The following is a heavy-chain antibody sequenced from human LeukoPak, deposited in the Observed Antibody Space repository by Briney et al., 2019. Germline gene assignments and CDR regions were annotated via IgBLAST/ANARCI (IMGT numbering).Heavy chain of an antibody. V-gene: IGHV4-34*01. D-gene: IGHD3-22*01. Sequence: SETLSPTCAVYGGSFSGYYWSWIRQPPGKGLEWIGEINHSGSTNYNPSLKSRVTISVDTSKNQFSLKLSSVAAADTAVYYCARATYYYDSSGYWTLEFDFDIWGQGTMVTVSS. CDR2: INHSGST. J-gene: IGHJ3*02. CDR1: GGSFSGYY. CDR3: ARATYYYDSSGYWTLEFDFDI.